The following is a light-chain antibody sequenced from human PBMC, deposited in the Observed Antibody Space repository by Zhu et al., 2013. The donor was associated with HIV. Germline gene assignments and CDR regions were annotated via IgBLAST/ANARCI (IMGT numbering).Light chain of an antibody. Sequence: QSVLTQPPSVSGAPGQRVTISCSGSNSNIGSNFVSWYQQLPGTAPKLLIYDNNKRPSGIPDRFSGSKSGTSATLGITGLQTGDEAHYYCGTWDRSLSAVFGGGTKLTVL. J-gene: IGLJ3*02. CDR2: DNN. CDR1: NSNIGSNF. V-gene: IGLV1-51*01. CDR3: GTWDRSLSAV.